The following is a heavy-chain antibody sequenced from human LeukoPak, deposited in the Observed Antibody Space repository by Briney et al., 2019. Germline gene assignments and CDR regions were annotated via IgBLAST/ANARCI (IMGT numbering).Heavy chain of an antibody. CDR1: GFSLSDYW. CDR2: IRLDENEK. Sequence: PGGSLRLSCAASGFSLSDYWMSWVRQAPGKGLEWVANIRLDENEKYCVDSVKGRFTMSRDNAKNSLYLQRNMLRAEDTAVYYCAKGGWSGSFDCWGQGTLVTVSS. V-gene: IGHV3-7*01. J-gene: IGHJ4*02. D-gene: IGHD3-3*01. CDR3: AKGGWSGSFDC.